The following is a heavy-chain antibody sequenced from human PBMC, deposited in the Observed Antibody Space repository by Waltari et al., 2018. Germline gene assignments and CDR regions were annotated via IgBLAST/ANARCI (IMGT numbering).Heavy chain of an antibody. J-gene: IGHJ4*02. CDR3: TSDLDRDPLAKYFVGY. Sequence: EVHLVESGGGLVKPGGSLRLSCAASGFTFNKAWMSWVRQAPGKGLEGVGRIRSQMDGGTTDYAAPVRGRFTISRDDSKQTLYLQMTSLKTDDTAVYYCTSDLDRDPLAKYFVGYWGQGALVTVSS. CDR1: GFTFNKAW. CDR2: IRSQMDGGTT. D-gene: IGHD3-9*01. V-gene: IGHV3-15*01.